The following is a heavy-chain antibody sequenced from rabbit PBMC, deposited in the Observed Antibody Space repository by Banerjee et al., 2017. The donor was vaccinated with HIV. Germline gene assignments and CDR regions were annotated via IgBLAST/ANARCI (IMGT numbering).Heavy chain of an antibody. D-gene: IGHD6-1*01. CDR1: GIDFSSYG. Sequence: QEQLVESGGGLVTLGGSLKLSCKASGIDFSSYGISWVRQAPGKGLEWIACINTISGDTVYATWAKGRFTISKTSSTTVTLQMTSLTPADTATYFCARDNGYAIDLWGQGTLVTVS. CDR2: INTISGDT. J-gene: IGHJ3*01. CDR3: ARDNGYAIDL. V-gene: IGHV1S45*01.